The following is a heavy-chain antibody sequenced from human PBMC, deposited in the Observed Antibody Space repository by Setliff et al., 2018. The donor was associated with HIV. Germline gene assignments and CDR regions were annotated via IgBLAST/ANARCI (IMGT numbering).Heavy chain of an antibody. CDR2: ISSSSSTI. J-gene: IGHJ4*02. CDR1: GFTFSSYS. V-gene: IGHV3-48*01. Sequence: GGSLRLSCAASGFTFSSYSMNWVRQAPGKGLEWVSYISSSSSTIYYADSVKGRFTISRDNAKNSLYLQMNSLRAEDTAVYYCVGLRYYADGAWHGGDYWGQGSLVTVSS. CDR3: VGLRYYADGAWHGGDY. D-gene: IGHD2-8*01.